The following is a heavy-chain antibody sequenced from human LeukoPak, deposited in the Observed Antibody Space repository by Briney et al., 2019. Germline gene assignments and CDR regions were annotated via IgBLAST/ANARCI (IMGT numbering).Heavy chain of an antibody. Sequence: GGSLRLSCAASGFTFTSYAMHWVRQTPGKGLEWVAVISFDGSNKYCADSVKGRFTISRDNSKNTLYLQMNSLRAEDTAVYYCVTTSRGPDHWGQGTLVTVSS. CDR3: VTTSRGPDH. V-gene: IGHV3-30-3*01. D-gene: IGHD3-10*01. CDR1: GFTFTSYA. CDR2: ISFDGSNK. J-gene: IGHJ4*02.